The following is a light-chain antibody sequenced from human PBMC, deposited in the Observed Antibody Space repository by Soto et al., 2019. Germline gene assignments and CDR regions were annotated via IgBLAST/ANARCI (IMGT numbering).Light chain of an antibody. CDR1: QTIDTF. J-gene: IGKJ4*01. CDR3: QQSYVTPLT. V-gene: IGKV1-39*01. Sequence: DIQMTQSPPSLSASVGDRVTITCRASQTIDTFANWYQQKPGRAPKLLIFAASSLHSGVPSRFSGSGSGTDFTLTITSIQPEDFANYYCQQSYVTPLTFGGGTKVDIK. CDR2: AAS.